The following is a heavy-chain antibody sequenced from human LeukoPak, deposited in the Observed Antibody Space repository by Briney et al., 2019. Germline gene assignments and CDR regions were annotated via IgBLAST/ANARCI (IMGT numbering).Heavy chain of an antibody. Sequence: ASVKVSCKASGYTFTGYYMHWVRQAPGQGLEWMGWNNPNSGGTNYAQKFQGRVTMTRDTSISTAYMELSRLRSDDTAVYYCARASSWYGWFDPWGQGTLVTVSS. CDR2: NNPNSGGT. CDR1: GYTFTGYY. CDR3: ARASSWYGWFDP. D-gene: IGHD6-13*01. V-gene: IGHV1-2*02. J-gene: IGHJ5*02.